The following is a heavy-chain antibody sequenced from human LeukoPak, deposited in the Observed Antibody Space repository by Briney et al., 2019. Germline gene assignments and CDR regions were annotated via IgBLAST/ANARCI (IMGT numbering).Heavy chain of an antibody. D-gene: IGHD1-26*01. V-gene: IGHV4-59*01. Sequence: PSETLSLTCTVSGGSISSYYWSWIRQPPGKALEWIGYIHDSGSTNYNPSLKSRVTISIDTSKNQFSLKLSSVTAADTAVYYCARVGSYCMDVWGAGSTVTVSS. CDR2: IHDSGST. CDR1: GGSISSYY. CDR3: ARVGSYCMDV. J-gene: IGHJ6*03.